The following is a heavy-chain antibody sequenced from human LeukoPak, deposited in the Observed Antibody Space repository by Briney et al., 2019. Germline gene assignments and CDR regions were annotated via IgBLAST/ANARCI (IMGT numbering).Heavy chain of an antibody. J-gene: IGHJ4*02. Sequence: GGSLRLSCAASGFTFSSYAMSWVRQAPGKGLEWVSAISGSGGSTYYADSVKGRFTISRDNSKNTLYLQMNGLRAEDTAVYYCAKSPVGGSYYDYWGQGTLVTVSS. CDR2: ISGSGGST. D-gene: IGHD3-16*01. CDR3: AKSPVGGSYYDY. CDR1: GFTFSSYA. V-gene: IGHV3-23*01.